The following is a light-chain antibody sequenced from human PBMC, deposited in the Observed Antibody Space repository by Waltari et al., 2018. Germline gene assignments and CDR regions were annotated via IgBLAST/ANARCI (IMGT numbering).Light chain of an antibody. V-gene: IGKV4-1*01. J-gene: IGKJ2*01. CDR2: WAS. Sequence: DIVMTKSPDSLTVSLGERAHINCQSSQIVLFSYDNKNYLAWYQQKPGQHPKLIIYWASTRESGVPDRFSGSGSGTDFTLTISSLQAEDVAVYFCQQYYIAQYTFGQGTKREIK. CDR1: QIVLFSYDNKNY. CDR3: QQYYIAQYT.